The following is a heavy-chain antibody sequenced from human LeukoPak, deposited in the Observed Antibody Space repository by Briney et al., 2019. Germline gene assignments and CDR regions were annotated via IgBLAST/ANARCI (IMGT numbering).Heavy chain of an antibody. D-gene: IGHD6-6*01. CDR1: GFTFDDYA. J-gene: IGHJ4*02. V-gene: IGHV3-9*01. Sequence: GGSLRLSCAASGFTFDDYAMHWVRQAPGKGLEWVSGISWNSNSIGYADSVKGRFTISGDNAKNSLYLQMNSLRAEDTALYYCAKEGAYSSSSVLDYWGQGTLVTVSS. CDR2: ISWNSNSI. CDR3: AKEGAYSSSSVLDY.